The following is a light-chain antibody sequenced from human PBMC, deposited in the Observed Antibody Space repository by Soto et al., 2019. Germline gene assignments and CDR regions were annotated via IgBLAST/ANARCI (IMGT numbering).Light chain of an antibody. V-gene: IGLV2-23*01. Sequence: QSALTQPASVSGSPGQSITISCTGTSSDVGSYNLVSWYQQYPGKAPKLMIYADTVRPSGTSNRFSGSKSGHTASLTISELQNEDEADYYCCSYAGRSTWVFGGGTKLTVL. CDR1: SSDVGSYNL. CDR3: CSYAGRSTWV. CDR2: ADT. J-gene: IGLJ2*01.